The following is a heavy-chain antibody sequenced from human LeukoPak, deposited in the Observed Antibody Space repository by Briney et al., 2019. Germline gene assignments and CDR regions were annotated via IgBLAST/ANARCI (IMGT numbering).Heavy chain of an antibody. CDR2: IIPIFGTA. D-gene: IGHD3/OR15-3a*01. CDR1: GGTFSSYA. V-gene: IGHV1-69*13. J-gene: IGHJ6*02. CDR3: ARDWTPYGMDV. Sequence: ASVKVSCKASGGTFSSYAISWVRQAPGQGLEWVGGIIPIFGTANYEQKFQGRVTITADESTSTAYMELSSLRSEDTAVYYCARDWTPYGMDVWGQGTTVTVSS.